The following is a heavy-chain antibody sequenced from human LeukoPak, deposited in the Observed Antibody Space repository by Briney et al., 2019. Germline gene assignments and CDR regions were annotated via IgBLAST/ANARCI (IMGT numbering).Heavy chain of an antibody. J-gene: IGHJ4*02. D-gene: IGHD3-10*01. CDR3: ARDSGYRDFDY. Sequence: GGSLRLSCAASGFTFSTHWMTWVRQAPGKGLEWVANIKQDGSEKYYVATVNGRFTISRDNAKNSLYLQMSSLRAEDSAVYYCARDSGYRDFDYCGQGTLVTVSS. CDR2: IKQDGSEK. CDR1: GFTFSTHW. V-gene: IGHV3-7*01.